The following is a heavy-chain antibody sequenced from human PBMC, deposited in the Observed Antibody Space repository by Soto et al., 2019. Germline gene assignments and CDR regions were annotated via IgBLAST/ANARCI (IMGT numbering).Heavy chain of an antibody. CDR1: GGTFSSYA. V-gene: IGHV1-69*13. D-gene: IGHD3-22*01. CDR3: AGYYYDSSGPGPPSYYGMDV. Sequence: SVKVSCKASGGTFSSYAISWVRQAPGQGLEWMGGIIPIFGTANYAQKFQGRVTITADESTSTAYMELSSLRSEDTAVYYCAGYYYDSSGPGPPSYYGMDVWGQWTTVTVSS. J-gene: IGHJ6*02. CDR2: IIPIFGTA.